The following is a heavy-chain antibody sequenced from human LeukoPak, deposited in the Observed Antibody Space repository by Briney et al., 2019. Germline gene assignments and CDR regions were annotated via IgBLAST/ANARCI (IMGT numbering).Heavy chain of an antibody. CDR2: INHRRST. D-gene: IGHD3-3*02. V-gene: IGHV4-34*01. CDR1: GGSFSGYY. Sequence: SETLSLTCAVYGGSFSGYYWSWLRQPPGKGLEWIGEINHRRSTNYNPSPKSRVTMSVDTSKNQFSLNLSSVTAADTAVYYCARGQFWSGYSIWGQGTLVTVSS. J-gene: IGHJ4*02. CDR3: ARGQFWSGYSI.